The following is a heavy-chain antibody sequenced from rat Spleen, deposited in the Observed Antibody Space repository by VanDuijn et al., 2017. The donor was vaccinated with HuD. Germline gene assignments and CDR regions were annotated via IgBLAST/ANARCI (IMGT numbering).Heavy chain of an antibody. CDR3: ASLMYTPDYLGVMDA. CDR2: ITNTGGSI. Sequence: EVQLVESGGGLVQPGRSLKLSCVASGFTFNNYWMSWIRQAPGKGLEWVASITNTGGSIYYPDSVKGRFTISRDNAESTLYLQMDSLRSEATATYYCASLMYTPDYLGVMDAWGQGASVTVSS. V-gene: IGHV5-31*01. CDR1: GFTFNNYW. J-gene: IGHJ4*01. D-gene: IGHD1-6*01.